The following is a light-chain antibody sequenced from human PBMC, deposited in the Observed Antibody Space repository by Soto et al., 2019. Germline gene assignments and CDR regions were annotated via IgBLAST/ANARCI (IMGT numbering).Light chain of an antibody. Sequence: DIVMTQSPDSLAVSLGERATINCKSSQSVLYSSSNKNYLAWYLQKPGQPPKLLIYWASTRESGVPDRFSGSGSGTDFTLTISSLQAEDVAVYYCQQYYSTPYTFGQGTKLEIK. CDR3: QQYYSTPYT. J-gene: IGKJ2*01. CDR1: QSVLYSSSNKNY. CDR2: WAS. V-gene: IGKV4-1*01.